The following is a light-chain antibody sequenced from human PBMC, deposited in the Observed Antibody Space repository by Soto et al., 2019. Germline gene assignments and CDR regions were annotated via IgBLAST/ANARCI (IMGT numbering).Light chain of an antibody. V-gene: IGKV3-20*01. CDR2: AAS. Sequence: DIVLTQSPGTLSLSPGERATLSCRASQSVNSSFLAWYQQKPGQAPSLLIFAASTRAADIPDRFSGTGSGTDVTLTISRLEPEDFAVYYCQQYTMSRWTFGQGTKVEI. CDR3: QQYTMSRWT. J-gene: IGKJ1*01. CDR1: QSVNSSF.